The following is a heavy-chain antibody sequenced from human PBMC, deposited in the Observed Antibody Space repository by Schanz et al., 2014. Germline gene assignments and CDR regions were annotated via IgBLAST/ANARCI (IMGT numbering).Heavy chain of an antibody. J-gene: IGHJ4*02. CDR1: GYTFSFTSYN. CDR3: ATGKGDILTGRY. CDR2: ITPSGGST. Sequence: QVQLVQSGAEVKKPGASVTVSCQASGYTFSFTSYNVHWVRQAPGQGLEWMGIITPSGGSTNYAQKLQGRVTVTRDTSTSTVYMELSSLRSEDTAVYYCATGKGDILTGRYWGQGTLVTVSS. V-gene: IGHV1-46*01. D-gene: IGHD3-9*01.